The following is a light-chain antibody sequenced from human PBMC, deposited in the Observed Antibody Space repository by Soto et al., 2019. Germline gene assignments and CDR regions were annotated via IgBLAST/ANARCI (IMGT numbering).Light chain of an antibody. J-gene: IGLJ2*01. Sequence: SYELTQPLSVSVALGQTATITCEGNNIGSKNVHWYQQKPGQAPVLVIYRDVNRPSGIPERFSGSNSGNTATLTISRAQAGDEADYYCQVWDSNSVVIGGGTKVTVL. CDR1: NIGSKN. CDR2: RDV. V-gene: IGLV3-9*01. CDR3: QVWDSNSVV.